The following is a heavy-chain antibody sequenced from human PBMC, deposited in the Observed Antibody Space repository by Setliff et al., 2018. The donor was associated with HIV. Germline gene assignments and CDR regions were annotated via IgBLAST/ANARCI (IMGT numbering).Heavy chain of an antibody. Sequence: GGSLRLSCAASGFTFSSYAMSWVRQAPGKGLEWVSTITDSGGNTYYADSVTGRFTISRDNTKNTLYLQMNSLRVEDTAIYYCTKGVQRLRPYYFDSWGQGILVTVSS. J-gene: IGHJ4*02. CDR1: GFTFSSYA. V-gene: IGHV3-23*01. CDR2: ITDSGGNT. CDR3: TKGVQRLRPYYFDS. D-gene: IGHD4-17*01.